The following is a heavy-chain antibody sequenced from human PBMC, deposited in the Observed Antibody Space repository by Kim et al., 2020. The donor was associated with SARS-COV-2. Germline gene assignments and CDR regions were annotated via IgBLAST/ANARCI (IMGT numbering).Heavy chain of an antibody. D-gene: IGHD6-13*01. CDR2: IYYSGST. CDR3: ARQGSSWSRGDY. J-gene: IGHJ4*02. V-gene: IGHV4-39*01. Sequence: SETLSLTCTVSGGSISSSSYYWGWIRQPPAKGLEWIGSIYYSGSTYYNPSLKSRVTISVDTSKNQFSLKLSSVTAADTAVYYCARQGSSWSRGDYWGQGTLVTVSS. CDR1: GGSISSSSYY.